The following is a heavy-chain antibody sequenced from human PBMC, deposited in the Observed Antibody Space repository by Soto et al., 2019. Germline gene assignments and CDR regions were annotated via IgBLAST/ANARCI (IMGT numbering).Heavy chain of an antibody. Sequence: GGSLRLSCAASGFTFSLYSMIWVRQAPGKGLEWVASITSSSSYIYYEDSVKGRFTISRDNAKNSLFLQLDSLRAEDTAVYFCVRGSSTYSPPDYWRQGXMVTVSS. CDR1: GFTFSLYS. CDR3: VRGSSTYSPPDY. J-gene: IGHJ4*02. D-gene: IGHD1-26*01. CDR2: ITSSSSYI. V-gene: IGHV3-21*01.